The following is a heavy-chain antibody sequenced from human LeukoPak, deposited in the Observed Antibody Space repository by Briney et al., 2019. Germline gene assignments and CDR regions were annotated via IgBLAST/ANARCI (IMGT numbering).Heavy chain of an antibody. CDR3: ARIALRGHDC. Sequence: SETLSLTCTVSGGSINNYYWTWIRQPAGKGLEWIGRIYSSGSTNYNPSPKSRVTISVDTYKNQFSLKLSSATAADTPVYYCARIALRGHDCGGQGTLVTVSS. D-gene: IGHD2-21*01. CDR2: IYSSGST. V-gene: IGHV4-4*07. J-gene: IGHJ4*02. CDR1: GGSINNYY.